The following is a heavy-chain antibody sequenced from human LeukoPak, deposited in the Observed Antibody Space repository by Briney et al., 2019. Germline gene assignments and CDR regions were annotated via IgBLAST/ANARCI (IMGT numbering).Heavy chain of an antibody. D-gene: IGHD2-15*01. CDR1: GFIFSTYA. CDR3: VVDSGKLLLTNFDY. J-gene: IGHJ4*02. V-gene: IGHV3-23*01. Sequence: QPGGSLRLSCAASGFIFSTYAMSWVRQAPGKGLEWVSAIGGSGGSTYYADSVKGRFTISRDNSKNTLYLQMNSLRAEDTAVYYCVVDSGKLLLTNFDYWGQGTLVTVSS. CDR2: IGGSGGST.